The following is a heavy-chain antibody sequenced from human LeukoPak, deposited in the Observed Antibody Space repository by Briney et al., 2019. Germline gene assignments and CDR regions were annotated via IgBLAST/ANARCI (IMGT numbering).Heavy chain of an antibody. D-gene: IGHD3-9*01. CDR2: IIPIFGTP. J-gene: IGHJ3*01. CDR3: ARQGYTNNLGGYFGDKDDGFDL. V-gene: IGHV1-69*13. Sequence: SVKVSCKASGGTFISYIITWVRQAPGQGLEWMGRIIPIFGTPDYAQKFQGRVTITADESTSTAYMELSRLRFEDTAVYYCARQGYTNNLGGYFGDKDDGFDLWGQGTMVTVSS. CDR1: GGTFISYI.